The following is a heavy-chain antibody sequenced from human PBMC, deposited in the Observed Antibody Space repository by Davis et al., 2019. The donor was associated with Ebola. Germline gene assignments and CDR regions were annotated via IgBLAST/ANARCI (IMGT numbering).Heavy chain of an antibody. CDR1: VITFSSYA. J-gene: IGHJ3*02. V-gene: IGHV3-20*04. CDR3: VKDSSNIWFDI. Sequence: GGSLRLSCTDSVITFSSYAMTWVRQAPGKGLEWVSGINWNGGSTGYADSVKGRFTISRDNAKNSLYLRMNSLRVEDSAIYYCVKDSSNIWFDIWGQGTLVTVSS. D-gene: IGHD2/OR15-2a*01. CDR2: INWNGGST.